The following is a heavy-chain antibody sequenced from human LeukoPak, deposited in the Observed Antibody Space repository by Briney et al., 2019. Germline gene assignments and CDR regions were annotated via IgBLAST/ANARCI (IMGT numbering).Heavy chain of an antibody. CDR1: GYSISSGYF. J-gene: IGHJ5*02. D-gene: IGHD6-13*01. CDR3: ARMFRSSWYINWFDP. Sequence: SETLSLTCTVSGYSISSGYFWGWIRQPPGKGLEWIGSIYHSGSTSYNPSLKGRLTISVDTSKNQFSLKLNFVTAADTAMYYCARMFRSSWYINWFDPWGQGTLVTVSS. V-gene: IGHV4-38-2*02. CDR2: IYHSGST.